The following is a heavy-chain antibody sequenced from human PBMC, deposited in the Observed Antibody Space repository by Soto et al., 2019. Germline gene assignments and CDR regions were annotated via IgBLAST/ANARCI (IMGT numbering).Heavy chain of an antibody. CDR2: IYHSGST. V-gene: IGHV4-38-2*02. CDR3: ARDREYSSSPDFDY. CDR1: GYSISSGYY. Sequence: SETLSLTCAVSGYSISSGYYWGFIRQPPGKGLEWIGSIYHSGSTYYNPSLKSRVTISVDTSKNQFSLKLSSVTAADTAVYYCARDREYSSSPDFDYWGQGTLVTVSS. D-gene: IGHD6-6*01. J-gene: IGHJ4*02.